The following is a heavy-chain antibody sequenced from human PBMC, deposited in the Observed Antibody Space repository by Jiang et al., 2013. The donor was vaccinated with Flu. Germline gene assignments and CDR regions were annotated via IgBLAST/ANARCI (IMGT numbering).Heavy chain of an antibody. J-gene: IGHJ4*02. CDR3: ARDMLYCGGDCFSVFDY. CDR2: ISSSSSYI. CDR1: GFTFSSYS. D-gene: IGHD2-21*02. Sequence: RLSCAASGFTFSSYSMNWVRQAPGKGLEWVSSISSSSSYIYYADSVKGRFTISRDNAKNSLYLQMNSLRAEDTAVYYCARDMLYCGGDCFSVFDYWGQGTLVTVSS. V-gene: IGHV3-21*01.